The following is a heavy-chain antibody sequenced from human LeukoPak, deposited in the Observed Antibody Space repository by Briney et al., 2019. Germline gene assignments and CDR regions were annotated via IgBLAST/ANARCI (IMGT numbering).Heavy chain of an antibody. CDR2: IRSSGTTI. J-gene: IGHJ4*02. D-gene: IGHD2-21*01. V-gene: IGHV3-11*01. CDR1: GFTFSNYY. CDR3: ARESEEWMILGRSPY. Sequence: GGSLRLSCAASGFTFSNYYTSWIRQAPGKGPEWISYIRSSGTTIYYADSVKGRFTISRDNAKNSLYLQMNRLRAEDTAVYYCARESEEWMILGRSPYWGQGSLVTVSS.